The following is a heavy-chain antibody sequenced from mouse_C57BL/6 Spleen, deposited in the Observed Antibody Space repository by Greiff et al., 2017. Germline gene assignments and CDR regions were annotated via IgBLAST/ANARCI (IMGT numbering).Heavy chain of an antibody. V-gene: IGHV1-64*01. CDR2: IHPNSGST. CDR3: AREGYYYGSSDY. J-gene: IGHJ2*01. Sequence: QVQLQQPGAELVKPGASVKLSCKASGYTFTSYWMHWVKQRPGQGLEWIGMIHPNSGSTNYNEKFKSKATLTVDKSSSTAYMQLSILTSEDSAVYYCAREGYYYGSSDYWGQGTTLTVSS. CDR1: GYTFTSYW. D-gene: IGHD1-1*01.